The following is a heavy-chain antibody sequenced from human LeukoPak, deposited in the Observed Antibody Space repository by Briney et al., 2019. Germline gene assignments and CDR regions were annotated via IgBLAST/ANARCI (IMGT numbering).Heavy chain of an antibody. D-gene: IGHD2-2*01. CDR1: GFTFSSYG. V-gene: IGHV3-30*03. CDR2: ISYDGSNK. J-gene: IGHJ6*02. Sequence: GGSLRLSCAASGFTFSSYGMHWVRQAPGKGLEWVAVISYDGSNKYYADSVKGRFTISRDNSKNTLYLQMNSLRAEDTAVYYCAFSSETRYSIVVVVGGMDVWGQGTTVTVSS. CDR3: AFSSETRYSIVVVVGGMDV.